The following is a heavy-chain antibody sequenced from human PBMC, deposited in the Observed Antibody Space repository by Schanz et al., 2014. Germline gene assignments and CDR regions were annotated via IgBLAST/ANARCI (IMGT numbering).Heavy chain of an antibody. J-gene: IGHJ6*02. CDR3: ARGGYSYGSGYYAMDV. D-gene: IGHD5-18*01. Sequence: VQLVESGGGMVQPGRSLRLSCAGSGFSFSDYGMHLVRQAPGRGLEWVSRIDRDGSRTNYADSVKGRFTISRDNAKSTVYLQMNSLGVEDMAVYYCARGGYSYGSGYYAMDVWGQGTAVTVSS. V-gene: IGHV3-74*02. CDR1: GFSFSDYG. CDR2: IDRDGSRT.